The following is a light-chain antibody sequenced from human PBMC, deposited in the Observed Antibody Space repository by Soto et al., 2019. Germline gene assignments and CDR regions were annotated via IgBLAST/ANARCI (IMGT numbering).Light chain of an antibody. CDR2: AAA. CDR3: QQSYRTPHT. CDR1: QGVSAY. J-gene: IGKJ2*01. V-gene: IGKV1-39*01. Sequence: DIQMTQSPSSLSASVGDRVSITCRASQGVSAYLLWYQQTQGKAPKLLIYAAANLLSGFTSRFSGSSSRTNFPLTISSLQPEDFATYYCQQSYRTPHTFGQGTKLETK.